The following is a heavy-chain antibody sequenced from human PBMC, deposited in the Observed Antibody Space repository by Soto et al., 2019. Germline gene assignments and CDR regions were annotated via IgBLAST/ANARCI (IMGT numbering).Heavy chain of an antibody. CDR2: IYYSGST. D-gene: IGHD6-13*01. J-gene: IGHJ4*02. CDR1: GGSISSGGYY. V-gene: IGHV4-31*03. Sequence: SETLSLTCTVSGGSISSGGYYWSWIRQHPGKGLEWIGYIYYSGSTYYNPSLKSRVTISVDTSKNQFSLKLSSVTAADTAVYYCARGASSSWLRLQERYYFDYWGQGTLVTVSS. CDR3: ARGASSSWLRLQERYYFDY.